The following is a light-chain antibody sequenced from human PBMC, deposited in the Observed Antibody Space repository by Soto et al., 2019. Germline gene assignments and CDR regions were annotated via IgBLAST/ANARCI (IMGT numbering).Light chain of an antibody. Sequence: EILLTQSPGTLSLSPGVRATLSCRASQSVGDYLAWYQQKPGQAPRLLIYDASKRATGVPARFSGSGSGTDFTLTISSLEPDDFAIYYCQQRSNWPTFGQGTRLEIK. CDR2: DAS. V-gene: IGKV3-11*01. J-gene: IGKJ5*01. CDR1: QSVGDY. CDR3: QQRSNWPT.